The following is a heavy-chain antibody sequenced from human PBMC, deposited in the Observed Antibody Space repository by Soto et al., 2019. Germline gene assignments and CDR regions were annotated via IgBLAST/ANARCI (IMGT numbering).Heavy chain of an antibody. D-gene: IGHD3-16*01. J-gene: IGHJ4*02. CDR3: TKDLWPYLPAGGEFDS. CDR1: GFTFSSYA. V-gene: IGHV3-23*01. Sequence: GGSLRLSCAASGFTFSSYAMSWVRQAPGKGLEWVSAISGSAGSTYYADSVKGRFTISRDNSKNTLYLQMNSLRAEDTAVFYCTKDLWPYLPAGGEFDSWGQGTLVTVSS. CDR2: ISGSAGST.